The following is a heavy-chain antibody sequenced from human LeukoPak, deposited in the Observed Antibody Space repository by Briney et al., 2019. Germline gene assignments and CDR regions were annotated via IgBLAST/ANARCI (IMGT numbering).Heavy chain of an antibody. Sequence: AGESLKISCKGSGYSFTTYCIGWVRQMPGKGLEWMGIIYPGDSDTRYSPSFQGQVTISADKSISTAYLQWSSLKASDTAMYYCATTDSGYYYSPFDYWGQGTLVTVSS. CDR2: IYPGDSDT. CDR3: ATTDSGYYYSPFDY. J-gene: IGHJ4*02. V-gene: IGHV5-51*01. CDR1: GYSFTTYC. D-gene: IGHD1-26*01.